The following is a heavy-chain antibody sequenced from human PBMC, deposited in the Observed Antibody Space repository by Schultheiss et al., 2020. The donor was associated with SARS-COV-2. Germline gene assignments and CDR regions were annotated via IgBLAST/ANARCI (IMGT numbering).Heavy chain of an antibody. J-gene: IGHJ6*02. D-gene: IGHD3-10*01. CDR2: IYPGDSDT. V-gene: IGHV5-51*01. Sequence: GESLKISCKGSGYSFTSYWIGWVRQMPGKGLEWMGIIYPGDSDTRYSPSFQCQVTISADKSISTAYLQWSSLKASDTAMYYCARQYYYGSGSYYKGYYYYGMDVWGQGTTVTVSS. CDR1: GYSFTSYW. CDR3: ARQYYYGSGSYYKGYYYYGMDV.